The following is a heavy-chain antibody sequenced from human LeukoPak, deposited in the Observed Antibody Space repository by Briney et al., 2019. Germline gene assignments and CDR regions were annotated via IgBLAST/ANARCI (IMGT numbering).Heavy chain of an antibody. Sequence: PGGSLRLSCAAFGFTFSSYGMHWVRQAPGKGLEWVAFIRYDGSNKYYADSVKGRFTISRDNSKNTLYLQMNSLRAEDTAVYYCAKVTTWFGNLLSWGQGTLVTVSS. CDR2: IRYDGSNK. D-gene: IGHD3-10*01. J-gene: IGHJ4*02. V-gene: IGHV3-30*02. CDR3: AKVTTWFGNLLS. CDR1: GFTFSSYG.